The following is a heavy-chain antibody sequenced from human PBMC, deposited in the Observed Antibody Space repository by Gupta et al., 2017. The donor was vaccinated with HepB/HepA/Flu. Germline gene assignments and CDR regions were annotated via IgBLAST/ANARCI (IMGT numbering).Heavy chain of an antibody. D-gene: IGHD3-22*01. CDR2: ISGSGGST. CDR1: GFTFSSYA. Sequence: EVQLLESGGGLVQPGGSLRLSCAASGFTFSSYAMSWVRQAPGKGLEWVSAISGSGGSTYYADSVKGRFTISRDNSKNTLYLQMNSLRAEDTAVYYCAKVQLPSPKSDSSGYYFYFDYWGQGTLVTVSS. J-gene: IGHJ4*02. CDR3: AKVQLPSPKSDSSGYYFYFDY. V-gene: IGHV3-23*01.